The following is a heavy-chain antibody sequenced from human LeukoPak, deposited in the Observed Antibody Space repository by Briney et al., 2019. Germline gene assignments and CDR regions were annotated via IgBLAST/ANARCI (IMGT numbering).Heavy chain of an antibody. V-gene: IGHV5-51*01. CDR1: GYSFTSYW. D-gene: IGHD3-10*01. CDR3: ARRRSVLLWSDYGMDV. Sequence: GESLKISCKGSGYSFTSYWIGWVRQMPGKGLEWMGIIYPGDSDTRYNPSFQGQVTISADKSISTAYLQWSSLKASDTAMYYCARRRSVLLWSDYGMDVWGQGTTVTVSS. CDR2: IYPGDSDT. J-gene: IGHJ6*02.